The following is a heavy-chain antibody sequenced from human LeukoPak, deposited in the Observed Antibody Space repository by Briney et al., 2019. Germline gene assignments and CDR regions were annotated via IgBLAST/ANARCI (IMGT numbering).Heavy chain of an antibody. Sequence: PGRSLRLSCAASGFTFDDYAMHWVRQVPGRGLEWVAGVNWSGDSVGYADSVKGRFTISRDKAKTSLYLQMNSLKTEDTALYFCAKDYRRTTADDMGYYGMDVWGQGTTVTVSS. V-gene: IGHV3-9*01. D-gene: IGHD1-1*01. CDR1: GFTFDDYA. J-gene: IGHJ6*02. CDR2: VNWSGDSV. CDR3: AKDYRRTTADDMGYYGMDV.